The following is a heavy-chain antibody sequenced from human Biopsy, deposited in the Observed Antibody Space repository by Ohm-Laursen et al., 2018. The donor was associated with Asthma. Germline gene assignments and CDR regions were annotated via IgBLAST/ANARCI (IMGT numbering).Heavy chain of an antibody. D-gene: IGHD1-26*01. CDR2: ISFDGSNK. J-gene: IGHJ4*02. CDR1: GFTFSNYG. V-gene: IGHV3-30*18. CDR3: PKDVFPGWELRRGPDY. Sequence: SLRLSCTATGFTFSNYGMHWVRQAPGKGLEWVAVISFDGSNKDYADSVKGRFTISRDNSKITLHLEMNSLRVEDTAVYYCPKDVFPGWELRRGPDYWGQGTLVTVSS.